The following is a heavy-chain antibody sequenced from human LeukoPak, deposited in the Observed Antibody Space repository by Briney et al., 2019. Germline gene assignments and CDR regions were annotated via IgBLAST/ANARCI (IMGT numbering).Heavy chain of an antibody. CDR3: ARVLGSKFDY. J-gene: IGHJ4*02. CDR1: GGSFSGYY. Sequence: SETLSLTCAVYGGSFSGYYWSWIRQPPGKGLEWIGEINHSGSTNYNPSLESRVTISVDTSKNQFSLKLSSVTAADTAVYYCARVLGSKFDYWGQGTLVTVSS. CDR2: INHSGST. V-gene: IGHV4-34*01. D-gene: IGHD3-10*01.